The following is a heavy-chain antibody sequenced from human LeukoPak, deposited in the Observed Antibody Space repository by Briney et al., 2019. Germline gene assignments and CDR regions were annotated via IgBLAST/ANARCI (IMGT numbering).Heavy chain of an antibody. CDR2: IYTGGNT. V-gene: IGHV3-53*01. J-gene: IGHJ3*02. CDR3: ASPSSGQSFDI. D-gene: IGHD6-19*01. Sequence: GGSLRLSCAASGFIVSSNYMNWVRQAPGKGLEWVSVIYTGGNTYYADSVKGRFTISRGNSKNTLYLQMHSLRAEDTAVYYCASPSSGQSFDIWGQGTMVTASS. CDR1: GFIVSSNY.